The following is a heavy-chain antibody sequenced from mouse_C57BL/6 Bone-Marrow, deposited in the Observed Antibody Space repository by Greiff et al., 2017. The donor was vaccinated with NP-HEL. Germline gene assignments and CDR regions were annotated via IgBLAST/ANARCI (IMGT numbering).Heavy chain of an antibody. J-gene: IGHJ1*03. CDR3: AREGYYGPYWYFDV. CDR2: IDPSDSYT. CDR1: GYTFTSYW. Sequence: QVQLQQPGAELVKPGASVKLSCKASGYTFTSYWMQWVKQRPGQGLEWIGEIDPSDSYTNYNQKFKGKATLTVDTSSSTAYMQLSSLTSEDSAVXYSAREGYYGPYWYFDVWGTGTTVTVSS. D-gene: IGHD1-1*01. V-gene: IGHV1-50*01.